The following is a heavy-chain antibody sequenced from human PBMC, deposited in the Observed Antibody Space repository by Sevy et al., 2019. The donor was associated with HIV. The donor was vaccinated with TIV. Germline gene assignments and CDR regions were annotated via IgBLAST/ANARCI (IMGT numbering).Heavy chain of an antibody. Sequence: GESLKISCKASGYSFTSDWIGWVRQMPGKGLEWMGIIYPGDSDTRYSPSFEGQVTISADKSISTAYLHWSSLMASDTAMYYCARRASYCGGDCYFFDYWGQGTLVTVSS. J-gene: IGHJ4*02. D-gene: IGHD2-21*02. CDR2: IYPGDSDT. CDR3: ARRASYCGGDCYFFDY. V-gene: IGHV5-51*01. CDR1: GYSFTSDW.